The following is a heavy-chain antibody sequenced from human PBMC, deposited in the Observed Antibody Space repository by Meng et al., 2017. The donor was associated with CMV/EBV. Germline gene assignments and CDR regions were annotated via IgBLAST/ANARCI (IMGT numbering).Heavy chain of an antibody. CDR3: ARALEPHWFLTHGRRPNWFDP. J-gene: IGHJ5*02. V-gene: IGHV3-48*03. CDR1: GFTFSSYE. CDR2: ISSSGSTI. D-gene: IGHD3-9*01. Sequence: GGSLRLSCAASGFTFSSYEMNWVRQAPGKGLEWVSYISSSGSTIYYADSVKGRFTISRDNAKNSLYLQMNSLRAEDTAVYYCARALEPHWFLTHGRRPNWFDPWGQGTLVTVSS.